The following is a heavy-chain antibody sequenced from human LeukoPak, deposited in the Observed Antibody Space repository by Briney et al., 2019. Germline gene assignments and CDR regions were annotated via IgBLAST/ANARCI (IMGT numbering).Heavy chain of an antibody. CDR2: INPSGGST. D-gene: IGHD3-10*01. J-gene: IGHJ4*02. Sequence: GSSVKVSCKASGGTFSSYAISWVRQAPGQGLEWMGIINPSGGSTSYAQKFQGRVTMTRDTSTSTVYMELSSLRSEDTAVYYCARDLVGNYYGSGSYYLGPYYFDYWGQGTLVTVSS. V-gene: IGHV1-46*01. CDR1: GGTFSSYA. CDR3: ARDLVGNYYGSGSYYLGPYYFDY.